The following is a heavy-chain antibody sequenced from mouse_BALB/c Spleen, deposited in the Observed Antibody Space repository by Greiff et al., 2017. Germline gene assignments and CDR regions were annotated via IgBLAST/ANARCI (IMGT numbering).Heavy chain of an antibody. CDR1: GYSITSDYA. Sequence: ESGPGLVKPSQSLSLTCTVTGYSITSDYAWNWIRQFPGNKLEWMGYISYSGSTSYNPSLKSRISITRDTSKNQFFLQLNSVTTEDTATYYCARRGRNYAMDYWGQGTSVTVSS. CDR2: ISYSGST. J-gene: IGHJ4*01. CDR3: ARRGRNYAMDY. V-gene: IGHV3-2*02.